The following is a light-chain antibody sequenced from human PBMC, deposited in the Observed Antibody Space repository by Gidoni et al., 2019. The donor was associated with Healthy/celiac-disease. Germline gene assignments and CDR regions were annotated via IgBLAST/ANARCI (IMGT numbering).Light chain of an antibody. CDR1: KSVSSY. Sequence: EIVLTPSPATLSWSPGERATLSCRASKSVSSYLAWYQQKPGQAPRLLIYDASNRATGIPARFSGSGSGTDFTLTISSLEHEDFAVYYCQQRSNWITFGQGTRLEIK. CDR2: DAS. J-gene: IGKJ5*01. CDR3: QQRSNWIT. V-gene: IGKV3-11*01.